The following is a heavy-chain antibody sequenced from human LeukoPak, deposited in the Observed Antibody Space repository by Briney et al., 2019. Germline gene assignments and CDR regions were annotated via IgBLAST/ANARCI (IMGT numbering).Heavy chain of an antibody. CDR3: ARGAAPAQTDYGDYFDY. Sequence: SETLSLTCTVSGGSISSGGYYWSWIRQHPGEGLEWIGYIYYSGSTYYNPSLKSRVTISVDTSKNQFSLKLSSVTAADTAVYYCARGAAPAQTDYGDYFDYWGQGTLVTVSS. CDR1: GGSISSGGYY. V-gene: IGHV4-31*03. CDR2: IYYSGST. D-gene: IGHD4-17*01. J-gene: IGHJ4*02.